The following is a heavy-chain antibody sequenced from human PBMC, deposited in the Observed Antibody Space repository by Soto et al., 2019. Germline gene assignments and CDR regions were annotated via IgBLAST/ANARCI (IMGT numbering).Heavy chain of an antibody. D-gene: IGHD6-19*01. CDR1: GFTFSSYA. CDR2: ISYDGSNK. V-gene: IGHV3-30-3*01. J-gene: IGHJ4*02. CDR3: ARDPVLAFVAAYYFDY. Sequence: QVQLVESGGGVVQSGRSLRLSCAASGFTFSSYAMHWVRQAPGKGLEWVAVISYDGSNKYYADSVKGRFTISRDNSKNTLYLQMNSLRAEDTAVYYCARDPVLAFVAAYYFDYWGQGTLVTVSS.